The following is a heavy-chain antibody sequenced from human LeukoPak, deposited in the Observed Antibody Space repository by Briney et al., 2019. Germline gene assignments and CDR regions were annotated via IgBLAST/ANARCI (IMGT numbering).Heavy chain of an antibody. CDR3: ARDVAREFDY. CDR1: GYIFINYC. Sequence: ASVKVSCKASGYIFINYCIHWVRPAPGQGLEWMGVINPSDGSTNYAQKYQDRVTMTRGTSTRTVYMQLSSLRSDDTAVYYCARDVAREFDYWGQGTLVTVSS. V-gene: IGHV1-46*01. CDR2: INPSDGST. J-gene: IGHJ4*02.